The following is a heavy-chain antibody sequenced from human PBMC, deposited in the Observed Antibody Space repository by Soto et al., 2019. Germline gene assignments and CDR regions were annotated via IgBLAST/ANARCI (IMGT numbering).Heavy chain of an antibody. J-gene: IGHJ6*02. CDR3: AKGSTMVRGVIIPHYFYYGMDV. CDR1: GFTFSSYA. V-gene: IGHV3-23*01. CDR2: ISGSGGST. Sequence: LRLSCAASGFTFSSYAMSWVRQAPGKGLEWVSAISGSGGSTYYADSVKGRFTISRDNSKNTLYLQMNSLRAEDTAVYYCAKGSTMVRGVIIPHYFYYGMDVWGHGTTVTVSS. D-gene: IGHD3-10*01.